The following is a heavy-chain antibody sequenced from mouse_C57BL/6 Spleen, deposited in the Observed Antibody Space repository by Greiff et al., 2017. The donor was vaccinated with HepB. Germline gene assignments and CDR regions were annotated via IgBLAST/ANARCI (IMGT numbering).Heavy chain of an antibody. J-gene: IGHJ2*01. D-gene: IGHD2-2*01. V-gene: IGHV5-4*01. CDR2: ISDGGSYT. CDR1: GFTFSSYA. CDR3: AREATMVTPFDY. Sequence: EVQLVDSGGGLVKPGGSLKLSCAASGFTFSSYAMSWVRQTPEKRLEWVATISDGGSYTYYPDNVKGRFTISRDNAKNNLYLQMSHLKSEDTAMYYWAREATMVTPFDYWGQGTTLTVSS.